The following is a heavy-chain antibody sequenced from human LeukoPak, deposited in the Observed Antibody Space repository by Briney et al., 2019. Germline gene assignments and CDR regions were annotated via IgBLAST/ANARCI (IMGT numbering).Heavy chain of an antibody. V-gene: IGHV3-53*01. CDR2: IYSGGST. Sequence: GGSLRLSCAASGFTVSSNYMSWVRQAPGQGLEWVSVIYSGGSTYYADSVKCRFTISRDNSKNTLYLQMHSLRAEDTAVYYCAEIGITMIGGVWGKGTTVTISS. J-gene: IGHJ6*04. D-gene: IGHD3-10*02. CDR1: GFTVSSNY. CDR3: AEIGITMIGGV.